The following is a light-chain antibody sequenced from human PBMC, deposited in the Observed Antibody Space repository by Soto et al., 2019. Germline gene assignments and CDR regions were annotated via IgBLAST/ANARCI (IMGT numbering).Light chain of an antibody. CDR2: SNN. Sequence: QSVLTQPPSAPWTPGQKGLISCSVSSSNIGGTNYAYWYQQLPGAAPKLLMHSNNLRPSGVPDRFSGSKSGSTASLTVSGLQTEDEADYYCNSYVAGSNVFGTGTKVTVL. CDR1: SSNIGGTNY. V-gene: IGLV1-47*02. CDR3: NSYVAGSNV. J-gene: IGLJ1*01.